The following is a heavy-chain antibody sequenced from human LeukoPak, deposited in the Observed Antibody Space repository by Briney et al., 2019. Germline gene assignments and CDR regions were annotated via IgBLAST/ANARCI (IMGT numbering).Heavy chain of an antibody. V-gene: IGHV3-7*03. CDR1: GFTFSTYW. J-gene: IGHJ5*02. Sequence: PGGSLRLSCAASGFTFSTYWMTWVRQAPGKGLEWVADIKGDGSGKYYVDSVKGRFTISRDNAKNSLYLQMNSLRAEDTAVYYCARTMFDCRSTSCYSWFDPRGQGTLVTVSS. CDR3: ARTMFDCRSTSCYSWFDP. D-gene: IGHD2-2*01. CDR2: IKGDGSGK.